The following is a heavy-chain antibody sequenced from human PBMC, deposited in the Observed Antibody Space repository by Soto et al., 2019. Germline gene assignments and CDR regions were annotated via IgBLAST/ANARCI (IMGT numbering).Heavy chain of an antibody. Sequence: PSQTLSLTCAISGDSVSSNSAAWNWIRQSPSRGLEWLGRTYYRSKWYNDYAVSVKSRITINPDTSKNQFSLQLNSVTPEDTAVYYCARGQKYYDLWSGYPAYPDAFDIWGQGTMVTVSS. V-gene: IGHV6-1*01. CDR3: ARGQKYYDLWSGYPAYPDAFDI. CDR1: GDSVSSNSAA. D-gene: IGHD3-3*01. J-gene: IGHJ3*02. CDR2: TYYRSKWYN.